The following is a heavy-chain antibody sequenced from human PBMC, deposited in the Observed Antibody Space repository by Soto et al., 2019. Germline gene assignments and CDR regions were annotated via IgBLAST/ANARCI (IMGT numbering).Heavy chain of an antibody. CDR1: GGSFSGYY. V-gene: IGHV4-34*01. Sequence: SETLSLTCAVYGGSFSGYYWSWIRQPPGKGLEWIGEINHSGSTNYNPSLKSRVTISVDTSKNQFSLKLSSVTAADTAVYYCSRVLYNPTYYYYYYMDVWGKGTTVTVSS. J-gene: IGHJ6*03. CDR2: INHSGST. D-gene: IGHD2-2*02. CDR3: SRVLYNPTYYYYYYMDV.